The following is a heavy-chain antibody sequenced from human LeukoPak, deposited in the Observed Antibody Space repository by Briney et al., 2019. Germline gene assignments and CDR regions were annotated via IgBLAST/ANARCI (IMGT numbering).Heavy chain of an antibody. CDR3: ARARGVNGEIDY. CDR1: GGSISSSSYY. V-gene: IGHV4-39*07. J-gene: IGHJ4*02. CDR2: IYYSGGT. Sequence: SETLSLTCTVSGGSISSSSYYWGWIRQPPGKGLEWIGSIYYSGGTYYNPSLKSRVTISVDTSKNQFSLKLSSVTAADTAVYYCARARGVNGEIDYWGQGTLVTVSS.